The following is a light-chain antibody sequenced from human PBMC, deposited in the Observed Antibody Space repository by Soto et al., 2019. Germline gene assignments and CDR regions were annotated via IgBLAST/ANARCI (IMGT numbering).Light chain of an antibody. CDR3: QQYNTWPPIT. CDR2: GAS. V-gene: IGKV3-15*01. CDR1: QSVSSN. Sequence: EIVMTQSPATLSVSPGERATLSCRASQSVSSNLAWYQQTPGQAPRLLIFGASTRATGIPARFSGSGSGTEFTLTISSLQSEDFAVYYCQQYNTWPPITFGPGTRLYIK. J-gene: IGKJ5*01.